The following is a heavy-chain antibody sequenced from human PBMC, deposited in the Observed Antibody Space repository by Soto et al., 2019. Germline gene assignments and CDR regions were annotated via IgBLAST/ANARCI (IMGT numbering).Heavy chain of an antibody. Sequence: GESLKISCAASGFTFSSYGMHWVRQAPGKGLEWVAVISYDGSNKYYADSVKGRFTISRDNSKNTLYLQMNSLRAEDTAVYYCAKDGAWFGEFMGEFQHWGQGTLVTVSS. V-gene: IGHV3-30*18. CDR2: ISYDGSNK. D-gene: IGHD3-10*01. CDR1: GFTFSSYG. CDR3: AKDGAWFGEFMGEFQH. J-gene: IGHJ1*01.